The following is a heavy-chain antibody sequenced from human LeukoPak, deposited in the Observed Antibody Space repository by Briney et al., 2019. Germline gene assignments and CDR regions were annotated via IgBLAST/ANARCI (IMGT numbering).Heavy chain of an antibody. CDR1: GFTFSNYW. CDR2: ISSSGRTI. Sequence: GGSLRLSCAASGFTFSNYWMSWVRQASGKGLEWVSYISSSGRTIYYADSVKGRFTISRDNAKNSLYLQMNSLRAEETAVYHCARSSSWSTAVDYWGQGTLVTVSS. D-gene: IGHD6-13*01. V-gene: IGHV3-48*04. CDR3: ARSSSWSTAVDY. J-gene: IGHJ4*02.